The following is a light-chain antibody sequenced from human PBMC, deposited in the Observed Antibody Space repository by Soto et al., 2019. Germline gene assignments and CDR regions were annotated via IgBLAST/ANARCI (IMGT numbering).Light chain of an antibody. Sequence: DIQLTQSPSFLSASVGDRVTITCRASQGINNYLAWYQQEPGKAPKVLIYAAPTLQSGVPSRFSGSGSGTEFTLTISSLQPEDFATYYCQQLNSYSYTFGQGTKLEIK. V-gene: IGKV1-9*01. CDR1: QGINNY. J-gene: IGKJ2*01. CDR2: AAP. CDR3: QQLNSYSYT.